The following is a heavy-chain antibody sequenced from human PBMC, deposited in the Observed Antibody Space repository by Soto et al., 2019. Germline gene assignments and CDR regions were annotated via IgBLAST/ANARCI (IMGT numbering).Heavy chain of an antibody. Sequence: GGSLRLSCAASGFTVSSNAMTWVRRAPGTGLECVSVFYNGGSTYYADSVKGRFTISRDNSKNTLYLQMNSLRAEDTAVYYCAREAGGYDGLNYYYYMDVWGKGTTVTVSS. D-gene: IGHD5-12*01. J-gene: IGHJ6*03. V-gene: IGHV3-66*01. CDR2: FYNGGST. CDR3: AREAGGYDGLNYYYYMDV. CDR1: GFTVSSNA.